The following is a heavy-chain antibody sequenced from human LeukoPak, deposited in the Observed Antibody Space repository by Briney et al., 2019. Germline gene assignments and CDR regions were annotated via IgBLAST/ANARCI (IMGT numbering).Heavy chain of an antibody. J-gene: IGHJ4*02. V-gene: IGHV3-23*01. Sequence: GGTLRPSCAASGFTFSNYGMSWVRQAPGKGLEWVSAITGSGGTTYYADSMKGRFTISRDNSKNTLYLQMNSLRAEDTAVYYCAKDRVGAILYFDYWGLGTLVTVSS. CDR1: GFTFSNYG. CDR3: AKDRVGAILYFDY. D-gene: IGHD1-26*01. CDR2: ITGSGGTT.